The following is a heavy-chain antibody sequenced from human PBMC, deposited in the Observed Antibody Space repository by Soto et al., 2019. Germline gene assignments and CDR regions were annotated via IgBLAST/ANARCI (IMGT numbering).Heavy chain of an antibody. V-gene: IGHV4-34*01. Sequence: SETLSLTCAVYGGPFSGYYWSWIRQPPGKGLEWIGEINHSGSTNYNPSLKSRVTISVDTSKNQFSLKLSSVTAADTAVYYCARSYETGGDFDYWGQGTLVTVSS. D-gene: IGHD3-16*01. CDR1: GGPFSGYY. CDR2: INHSGST. CDR3: ARSYETGGDFDY. J-gene: IGHJ4*02.